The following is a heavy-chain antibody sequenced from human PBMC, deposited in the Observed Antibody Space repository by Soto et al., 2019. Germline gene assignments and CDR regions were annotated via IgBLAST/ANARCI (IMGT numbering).Heavy chain of an antibody. CDR1: VGSISSYY. CDR2: IYYSGST. V-gene: IGHV4-59*01. J-gene: IGHJ6*02. Sequence: SETLSLTCTVSVGSISSYYWSWVRQPPGKGLEWIGYIYYSGSTNYNPSLKSRVTISVDTSKNQFSLKLSSVTAADTAVYYCARDRIFRVTTVRGVIITPSDGMDVWGQGTTVTVSS. D-gene: IGHD3-10*01. CDR3: ARDRIFRVTTVRGVIITPSDGMDV.